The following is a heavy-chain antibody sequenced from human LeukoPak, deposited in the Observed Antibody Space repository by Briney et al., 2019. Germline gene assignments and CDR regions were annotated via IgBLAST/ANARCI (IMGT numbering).Heavy chain of an antibody. V-gene: IGHV3-48*01. CDR3: ARDRGFVVVVVAARDYYGMDV. CDR1: GFTFSSYS. Sequence: GGSLRLSCAASGFTFSSYSMNWVRQAPGKGLEWVSYISSSSSTIYYADSVKGRFTTSRDNAKNSLYLQMNSLRAEDTAVYYCARDRGFVVVVVAARDYYGMDVWGQGTTVTVSS. CDR2: ISSSSSTI. J-gene: IGHJ6*02. D-gene: IGHD2-15*01.